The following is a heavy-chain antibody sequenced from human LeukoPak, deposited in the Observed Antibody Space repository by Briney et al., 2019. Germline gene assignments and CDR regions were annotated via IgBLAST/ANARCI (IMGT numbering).Heavy chain of an antibody. D-gene: IGHD5-24*01. Sequence: GGSLRLSCEASGFPFSSYAMNCVRQAPGKGLEWVSTISGSGDYADSVKGRFTISRDKSKNTVYLQMNSLRAEDTAVYYCAKERGYGYNHIDYWGQGTLVTVSS. CDR2: ISGSG. J-gene: IGHJ4*02. CDR3: AKERGYGYNHIDY. CDR1: GFPFSSYA. V-gene: IGHV3-23*01.